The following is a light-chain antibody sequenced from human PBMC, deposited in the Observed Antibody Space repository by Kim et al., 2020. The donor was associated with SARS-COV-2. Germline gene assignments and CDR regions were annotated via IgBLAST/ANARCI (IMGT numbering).Light chain of an antibody. V-gene: IGLV1-40*01. CDR3: QAYDSGLRGYV. CDR2: ANL. CDR1: SSYIGAGYD. J-gene: IGLJ1*01. Sequence: RVTISCTGTSSYIGAGYDVHWYQQIPGTAPRLLIYANLNRPSGVPVRFSGSETVTSASLAISGLQAEDEADYYCQAYDSGLRGYVFGPGTKVTVL.